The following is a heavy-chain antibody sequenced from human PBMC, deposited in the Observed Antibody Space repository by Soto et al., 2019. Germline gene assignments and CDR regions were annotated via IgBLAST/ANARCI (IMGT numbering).Heavy chain of an antibody. J-gene: IGHJ5*02. D-gene: IGHD3-16*01. CDR1: GFTFHEYA. CDR3: VKDEGAEGAMNWFDP. V-gene: IGHV3-9*01. CDR2: ISWNSGNI. Sequence: EVQLVESGGGLVQPGRSLRLSCAASGFTFHEYAMHWVRQGPGKGLEWVSSISWNSGNIYYAGSVRGRFTISRDNAKSSMYLQMNSLRAEDTALYYCVKDEGAEGAMNWFDPWGQGTLVTVSS.